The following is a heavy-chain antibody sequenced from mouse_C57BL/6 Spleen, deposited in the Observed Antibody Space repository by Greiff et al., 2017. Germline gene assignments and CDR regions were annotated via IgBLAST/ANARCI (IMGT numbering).Heavy chain of an antibody. D-gene: IGHD1-1*01. Sequence: QVQLQQSGAELARPGASVKMSCKASGYTFTSYTMHWVKQRPGQGLEWIGYINPSSGYTKYNQKFKDKATLTADKSSSTAYMQLSSLTSEDSAVYYCARSGITTVVEDYWGQGTTRTVSS. CDR1: GYTFTSYT. CDR2: INPSSGYT. V-gene: IGHV1-4*01. J-gene: IGHJ2*01. CDR3: ARSGITTVVEDY.